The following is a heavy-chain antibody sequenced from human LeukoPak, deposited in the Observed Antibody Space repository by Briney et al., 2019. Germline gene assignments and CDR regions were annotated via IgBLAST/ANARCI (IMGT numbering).Heavy chain of an antibody. CDR1: GFTFSSYA. Sequence: GGSLRLSCAASGFTFSSYAMNWVRQAPGKGLEWVSTIGGSNGNTYYADSVKGRFTISRDNSKNTLYLQMNSLTADDTAVYYCAKRHTYINTWYFFDYWGQGTLVTVSS. J-gene: IGHJ4*02. CDR3: AKRHTYINTWYFFDY. CDR2: IGGSNGNT. D-gene: IGHD6-13*01. V-gene: IGHV3-23*01.